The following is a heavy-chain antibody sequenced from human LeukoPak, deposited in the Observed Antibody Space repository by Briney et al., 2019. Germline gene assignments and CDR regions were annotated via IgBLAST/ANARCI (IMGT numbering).Heavy chain of an antibody. CDR2: ISAYNGNT. D-gene: IGHD3-22*01. J-gene: IGHJ4*02. Sequence: ASVKVSCKASGYTFTSYGISWVRQAPGQGLEWMGWISAYNGNTNYAQKLQGRVTMTTDTSTSTAYMELRRLRSDDTAVYYCARDLGYDSSGYRDYWGQGTLVTVSS. CDR3: ARDLGYDSSGYRDY. V-gene: IGHV1-18*01. CDR1: GYTFTSYG.